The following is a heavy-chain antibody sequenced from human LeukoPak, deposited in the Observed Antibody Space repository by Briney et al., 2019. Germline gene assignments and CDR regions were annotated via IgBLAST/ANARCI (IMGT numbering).Heavy chain of an antibody. J-gene: IGHJ5*02. V-gene: IGHV4-31*03. CDR1: GGSISSGGYY. CDR2: IYYSGST. CDR3: ARDTWSRFDP. D-gene: IGHD3-3*01. Sequence: SQTLSLTCTVSGGSISSGGYYWSWIRQHPGKGLEWIGYIYYSGSTYSNPSLKIRVTISVDTSKNQFSLKLSSVTAADTAVYYCARDTWSRFDPWGQGTLVTVSS.